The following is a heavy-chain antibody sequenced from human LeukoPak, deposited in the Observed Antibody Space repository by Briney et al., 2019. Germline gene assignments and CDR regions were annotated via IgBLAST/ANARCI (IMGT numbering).Heavy chain of an antibody. V-gene: IGHV4-4*02. CDR2: IYHSGST. CDR1: GGSISSSNW. J-gene: IGHJ3*02. CDR3: ARDVREHGGNFPFAFDI. D-gene: IGHD4-23*01. Sequence: SGTLSLTCAVSGGSISSSNWWSWVRQPPGKGLEWIGEIYHSGSTNYNPSLKSRVTISVDKSKNQFSLKLSSVTAADTAVYYCARDVREHGGNFPFAFDIWGQGTMVTVSS.